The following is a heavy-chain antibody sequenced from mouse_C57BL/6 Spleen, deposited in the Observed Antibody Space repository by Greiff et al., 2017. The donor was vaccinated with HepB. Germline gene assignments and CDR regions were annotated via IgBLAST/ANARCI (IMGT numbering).Heavy chain of an antibody. V-gene: IGHV1-82*01. CDR2: IYPGDGDT. CDR3: ARGNYGNYAYAMDY. Sequence: QVHVKQSGPELVKPGASVKISCKASGYAFSSSWMNWVKQRPGKGLEWIGRIYPGDGDTNYNGKFKGKATLTADKSSSTAYMQLSSLTSEDSAVYFCARGNYGNYAYAMDYWGQGTSVTVSS. J-gene: IGHJ4*01. D-gene: IGHD2-1*01. CDR1: GYAFSSSW.